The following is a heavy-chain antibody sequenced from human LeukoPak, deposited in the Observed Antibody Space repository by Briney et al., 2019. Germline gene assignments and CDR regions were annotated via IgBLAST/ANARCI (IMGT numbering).Heavy chain of an antibody. Sequence: GGSLRLSCVASGFTFSSYSMNWVRQAPGKGLEWVSSISSSSSYIYYADSVKGRFTISRDNAKNSLYLQMNSLRAEDTAVYYCARDLDSCGYYYVYYGMDVWGQGTTVTVSS. CDR3: ARDLDSCGYYYVYYGMDV. CDR2: ISSSSSYI. J-gene: IGHJ6*02. CDR1: GFTFSSYS. D-gene: IGHD3-22*01. V-gene: IGHV3-21*01.